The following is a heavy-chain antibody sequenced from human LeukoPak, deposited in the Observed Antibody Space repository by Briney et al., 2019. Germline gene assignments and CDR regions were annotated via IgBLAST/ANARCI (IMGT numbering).Heavy chain of an antibody. CDR3: ARRKGNGDYPYYFDY. J-gene: IGHJ4*02. Sequence: SQSHSPACTVSAASIGSSSYYWARLRQPPGRGLEWLGSIYFRGSTYYNSSLECRVTVSIETTNNQFYLTVRSVTAADTAVYYCARRKGNGDYPYYFDYCGQGTLVTVSS. D-gene: IGHD4-17*01. V-gene: IGHV4-39*01. CDR1: AASIGSSSYY. CDR2: IYFRGST.